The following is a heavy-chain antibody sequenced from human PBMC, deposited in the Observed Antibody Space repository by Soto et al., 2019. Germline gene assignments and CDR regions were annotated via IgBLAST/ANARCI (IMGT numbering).Heavy chain of an antibody. D-gene: IGHD3-10*01. CDR3: ARSGALLWFGEPGYGMDV. V-gene: IGHV1-8*01. CDR2: MNPNSGNT. J-gene: IGHJ6*02. CDR1: GYTVTSYD. Sequence: ASVEVSCKXSGYTVTSYDINWVRQATGQGLEWMGWMNPNSGNTGYAQKFQGRVTMTRNTSISTAYMELSSLRSEDTAVYYCARSGALLWFGEPGYGMDVWGQGTTVTVSS.